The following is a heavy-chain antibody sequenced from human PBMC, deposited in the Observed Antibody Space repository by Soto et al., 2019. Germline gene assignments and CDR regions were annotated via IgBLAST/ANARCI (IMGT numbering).Heavy chain of an antibody. J-gene: IGHJ4*02. D-gene: IGHD6-19*01. CDR3: EKSSRNYPSPIQAFLET. Sequence: PGLSXRLSWSSSVCTFINFSSTGVRHAPGEGLECVSSISGTYDYTYYADSVKGRFTISRDNALNTLFLHMNNLRADDTAVYYCEKSSRNYPSPIQAFLETWGPGTLVKVYS. CDR2: ISGTYDYT. CDR1: VCTFINFS. V-gene: IGHV3-23*01.